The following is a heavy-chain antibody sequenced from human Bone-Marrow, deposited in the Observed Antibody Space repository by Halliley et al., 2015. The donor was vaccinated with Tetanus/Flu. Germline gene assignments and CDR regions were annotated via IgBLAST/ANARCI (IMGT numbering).Heavy chain of an antibody. CDR3: ARGNDPTGIDY. CDR1: GFAFSSYA. J-gene: IGHJ4*02. D-gene: IGHD1-1*01. V-gene: IGHV3-33*01. CDR2: IWYDGSNK. Sequence: SLRLSCAASGFAFSSYAMHWVRQAPGKGLEGVAVIWYDGSNKDYAEVVKGRFTISRDNSKNTLFLQMNSLRAEDTAVYYCARGNDPTGIDYWGLGTLVTVSS.